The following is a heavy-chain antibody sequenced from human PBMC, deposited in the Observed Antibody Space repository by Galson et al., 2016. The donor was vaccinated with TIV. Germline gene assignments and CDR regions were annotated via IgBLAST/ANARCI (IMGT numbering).Heavy chain of an antibody. D-gene: IGHD3-3*01. CDR2: INRDGSNT. V-gene: IGHV3-74*01. Sequence: SLRLSCAGSGFIFSTYWMHWVRQVPGKGLLWVSHINRDGSNTSYADSVKGRFTISRDNAKNMVYLQMNSLSGEDTAVYYGARMNCDFWSGSNPWWWFDAWGKGTTVIVSS. J-gene: IGHJ6*04. CDR1: GFIFSTYW. CDR3: ARMNCDFWSGSNPWWWFDA.